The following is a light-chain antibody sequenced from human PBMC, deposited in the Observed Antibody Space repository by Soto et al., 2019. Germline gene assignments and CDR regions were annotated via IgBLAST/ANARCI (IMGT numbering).Light chain of an antibody. CDR3: QQYCNSPPST. CDR1: RSVSDDF. V-gene: IGKV3-20*01. CDR2: DAN. J-gene: IGKJ2*01. Sequence: EIVLTQSPDTLSVSPGETATLSCRASRSVSDDFLGWYKHKPDQAPSLVIYDANRRAIGIPDRFSGSGSGIDFTLTINRLVPEDFAVYFCQQYCNSPPSTFGQGTKLEIK.